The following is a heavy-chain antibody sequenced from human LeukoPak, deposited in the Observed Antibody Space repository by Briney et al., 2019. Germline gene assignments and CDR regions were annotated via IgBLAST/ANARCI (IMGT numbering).Heavy chain of an antibody. Sequence: WGSLRLSCAASGFTFSSHAMSWVRQAPGKGLEWVSAISGSGGSTYYTDSLKGRFTISRDSSKNTLYLQMNSLRAEDTAVYYCAKDGGTYYYDSSGYYHDYWGQATLVTVSS. D-gene: IGHD3-22*01. CDR3: AKDGGTYYYDSSGYYHDY. CDR1: GFTFSSHA. J-gene: IGHJ4*02. V-gene: IGHV3-23*01. CDR2: ISGSGGST.